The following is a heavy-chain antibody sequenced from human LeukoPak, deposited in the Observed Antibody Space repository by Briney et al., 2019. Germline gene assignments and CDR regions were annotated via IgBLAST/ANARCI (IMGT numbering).Heavy chain of an antibody. CDR3: ARLRATKGRSGEAAAGTRHYYYYMDV. CDR2: IYYSGST. Sequence: SETLSLTCTVSGGSISSSSYYWGWIRQPPGKGLEWIGSIYYSGSTYYNPSLKSRVTISVDTSKNQFSLKLSSVTAADTAVYYCARLRATKGRSGEAAAGTRHYYYYMDVWGKGTTVTISS. V-gene: IGHV4-39*07. D-gene: IGHD6-13*01. CDR1: GGSISSSSYY. J-gene: IGHJ6*03.